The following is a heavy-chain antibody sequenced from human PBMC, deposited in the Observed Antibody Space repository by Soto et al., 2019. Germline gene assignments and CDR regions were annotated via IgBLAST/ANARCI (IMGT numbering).Heavy chain of an antibody. CDR2: IGTAGDT. V-gene: IGHV3-13*01. CDR1: GFTFSSYD. J-gene: IGHJ3*02. Sequence: GGSLRLSCAASGFTFSSYDMHWVRQATGKGLEWVSAIGTAGDTYYPGSVKGRFTISRENAKNSLYHQMNSLRAEDTAVYYCARARINRDFWSGYPSVVEAFDIWGQGTMVTVSS. CDR3: ARARINRDFWSGYPSVVEAFDI. D-gene: IGHD3-3*01.